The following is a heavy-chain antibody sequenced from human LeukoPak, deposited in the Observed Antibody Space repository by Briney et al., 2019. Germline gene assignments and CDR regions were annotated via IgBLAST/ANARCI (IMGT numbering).Heavy chain of an antibody. V-gene: IGHV1-2*02. CDR3: ARDQGGYYSSSWVFDY. D-gene: IGHD6-13*01. Sequence: GASVKVSCKASGYTFTGYYMHWVRQAPGQGLEWMGWINPNSGGANYAQKFQGRVTMTRDTSISTAYMELSRLRSDDTAVYYCARDQGGYYSSSWVFDYWGQGTLVTVSS. CDR2: INPNSGGA. J-gene: IGHJ4*02. CDR1: GYTFTGYY.